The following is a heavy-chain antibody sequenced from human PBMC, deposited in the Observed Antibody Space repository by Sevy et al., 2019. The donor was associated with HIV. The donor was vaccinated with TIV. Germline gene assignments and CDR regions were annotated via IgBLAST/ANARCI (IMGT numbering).Heavy chain of an antibody. D-gene: IGHD3-22*01. V-gene: IGHV4-34*01. CDR2: INHSGST. J-gene: IGHJ6*02. CDR3: ARGEYYYDSSGYGSYYYYGMDV. CDR1: GGSFSGYY. Sequence: SETLPLTCAVYGGSFSGYYWSWIRQPPGKGLEWIGEINHSGSTNYNPSLKSRVTISVDTSKNQFSLKLSSVTAADTAVYYCARGEYYYDSSGYGSYYYYGMDVWGQGTTVTVSS.